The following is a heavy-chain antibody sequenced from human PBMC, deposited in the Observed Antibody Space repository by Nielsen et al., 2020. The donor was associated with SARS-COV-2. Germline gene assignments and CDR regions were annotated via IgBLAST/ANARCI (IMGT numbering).Heavy chain of an antibody. CDR2: IIPIFVKP. V-gene: IGHV1-69*13. D-gene: IGHD2-15*01. CDR3: ARAGEERHCSDGGCFRDSEPDFDH. CDR1: GGTFSSFT. J-gene: IGHJ4*02. Sequence: SVKVSCKASGGTFSSFTISWVRQAPGQGLEWMGGIIPIFVKPTYAQKFQGRVTISADESTTTAYMELRSLTSEDTATYYCARAGEERHCSDGGCFRDSEPDFDHWGQGTLVTVSS.